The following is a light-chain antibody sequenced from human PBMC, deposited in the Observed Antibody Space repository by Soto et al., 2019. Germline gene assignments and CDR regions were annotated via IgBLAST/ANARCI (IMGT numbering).Light chain of an antibody. CDR3: QQANSFPLT. Sequence: DIKVTQSPSSVSASVGDRVTITCRASQDINNWLAWYQQKPGKAPKLLIYTTSNLQSGVPSRFSGSGSGTDFTLTINSLQPEDFATYYCQQANSFPLTFGGGTKVEIK. J-gene: IGKJ4*01. CDR1: QDINNW. V-gene: IGKV1D-12*01. CDR2: TTS.